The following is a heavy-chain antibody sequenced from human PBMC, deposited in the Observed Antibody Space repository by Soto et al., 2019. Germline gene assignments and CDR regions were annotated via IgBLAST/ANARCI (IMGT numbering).Heavy chain of an antibody. J-gene: IGHJ3*01. CDR1: GHTFTSHG. CDR3: ASSVRYFDWYSDEFYF. Sequence: AAVQVSCKAPGHTFTSHGISWVRQAPGQGLAWMGWISAYNGNTNYAQKLQGRVTMTTDTSTSTAYMELRSLRSDATSVYYCASSVRYFDWYSDEFYFWVQGSLVTVS. V-gene: IGHV1-18*04. D-gene: IGHD3-9*01. CDR2: ISAYNGNT.